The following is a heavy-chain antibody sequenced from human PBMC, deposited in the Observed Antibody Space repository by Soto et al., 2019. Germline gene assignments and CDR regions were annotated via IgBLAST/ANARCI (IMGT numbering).Heavy chain of an antibody. CDR2: ISSNSSYI. Sequence: EVQLVESGGGLVKPGGSLRLSCAASGFTFSSYSMNWVRQAPGKGLEWVSSISSNSSYIYYADSVKGRFTISRDNAKNLLYMQMNSVRAEDTAVYYWAGMTPYDSSGYYCYWGQGTRVPVSS. J-gene: IGHJ4*02. CDR1: GFTFSSYS. CDR3: AGMTPYDSSGYYCY. V-gene: IGHV3-21*01. D-gene: IGHD3-22*01.